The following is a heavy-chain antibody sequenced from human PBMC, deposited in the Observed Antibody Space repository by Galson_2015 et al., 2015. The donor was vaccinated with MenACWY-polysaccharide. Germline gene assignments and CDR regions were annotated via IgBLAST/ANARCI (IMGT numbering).Heavy chain of an antibody. J-gene: IGHJ3*02. Sequence: SLRLSCAASGFTFSSYAMHWVRQAPGKGLEWVAVISYDGSNKYYADSVKGRFTISRDNSKNTLYLRMNSLRAEDTAVYYCARAFDSSGWYYAFDIWGQGTMVTVSS. D-gene: IGHD6-19*01. CDR3: ARAFDSSGWYYAFDI. CDR1: GFTFSSYA. V-gene: IGHV3-30-3*01. CDR2: ISYDGSNK.